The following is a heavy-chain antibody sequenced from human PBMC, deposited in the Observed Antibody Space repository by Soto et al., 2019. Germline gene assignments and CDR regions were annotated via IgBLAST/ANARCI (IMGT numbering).Heavy chain of an antibody. CDR1: GGSISSSSYY. CDR3: ARIHQISGVTNAFDI. J-gene: IGHJ3*02. D-gene: IGHD1-26*01. CDR2: IYYSGST. Sequence: SETLSLTCTVSGGSISSSSYYWGWIRQPPGKGLEWIGSIYYSGSTYYNPSLKSRVTISVDTSKNQFSLKLSSVTAADTAVYYCARIHQISGVTNAFDIWGQGTVVTVSS. V-gene: IGHV4-39*01.